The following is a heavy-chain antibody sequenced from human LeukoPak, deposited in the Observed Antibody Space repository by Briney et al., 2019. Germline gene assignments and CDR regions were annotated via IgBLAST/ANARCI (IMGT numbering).Heavy chain of an antibody. CDR1: GGTFSSYA. J-gene: IGHJ6*02. Sequence: ASVKVSCTASGGTFSSYAISWVRQAPGQGLEWMGGIIPIFGTANYAQKFQGRVTITADESTSTAYMELSSLRSEDTAVYYCARASFGSSWYYHYYYGMDVWGQGTTVTVSS. CDR2: IIPIFGTA. D-gene: IGHD6-13*01. V-gene: IGHV1-69*13. CDR3: ARASFGSSWYYHYYYGMDV.